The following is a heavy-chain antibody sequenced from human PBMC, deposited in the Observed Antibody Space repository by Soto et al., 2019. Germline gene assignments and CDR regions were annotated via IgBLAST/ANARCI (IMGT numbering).Heavy chain of an antibody. V-gene: IGHV3-33*01. J-gene: IGHJ4*02. CDR2: IWYDGSNK. D-gene: IGHD5-18*01. Sequence: QVQLVESGGGVVQPGRSLRLSCAASGFTFSSYGMNWVRQAPGKGLEWVAVIWYDGSNKYYADSVKGRFTISRDNSKNTLYLQMNSLRAEDTAVYYCARDLGYSYGSPFDYWGQGTLVTVSS. CDR1: GFTFSSYG. CDR3: ARDLGYSYGSPFDY.